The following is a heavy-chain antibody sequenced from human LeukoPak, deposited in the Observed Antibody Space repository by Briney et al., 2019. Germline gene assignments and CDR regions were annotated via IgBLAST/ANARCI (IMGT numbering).Heavy chain of an antibody. CDR3: ARQYSGYLRNWFDP. Sequence: PSETLSLTCTVSGGSISGSGYYWGWIRQPPGKGLEWIGSMYYSGSSYYNPSLKSRVTISVDTSKNQSSLKLSSVTAADTAVYYCARQYSGYLRNWFDPWGQGTLVTVSS. V-gene: IGHV4-39*01. CDR1: GGSISGSGYY. CDR2: MYYSGSS. J-gene: IGHJ5*02. D-gene: IGHD5-12*01.